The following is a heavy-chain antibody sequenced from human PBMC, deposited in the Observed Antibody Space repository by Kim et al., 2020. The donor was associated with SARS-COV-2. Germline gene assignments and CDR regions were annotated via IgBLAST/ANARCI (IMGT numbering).Heavy chain of an antibody. Sequence: KFKGRVTMTRDTSISTAYMELSRLRSDDTAVYYCARGKISELYYYYGMDVWGQGTTVTVSS. CDR3: ARGKISELYYYYGMDV. D-gene: IGHD1-7*01. J-gene: IGHJ6*02. V-gene: IGHV1-2*02.